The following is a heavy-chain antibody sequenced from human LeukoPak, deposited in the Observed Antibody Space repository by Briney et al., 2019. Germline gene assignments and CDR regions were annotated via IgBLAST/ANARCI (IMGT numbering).Heavy chain of an antibody. CDR2: INNSGST. J-gene: IGHJ4*02. CDR3: AKDRSPRGYSYGYFDY. D-gene: IGHD5-18*01. CDR1: GGSISSYY. Sequence: PETLSLTCSVSGGSISSYYWSWIRQPPGKGPEWIGYINNSGSTNYNPSVKSRVTISVDTSKKQFSLRLSSVTTADTAVYYCAKDRSPRGYSYGYFDYWGQGILVTVSS. V-gene: IGHV4-59*01.